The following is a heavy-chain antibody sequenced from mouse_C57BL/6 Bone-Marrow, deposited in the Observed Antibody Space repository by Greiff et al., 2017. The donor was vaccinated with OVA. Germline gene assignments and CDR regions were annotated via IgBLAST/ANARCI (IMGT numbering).Heavy chain of an antibody. J-gene: IGHJ2*01. CDR2: IDPSDSYT. CDR3: ARDSSGYVFFDY. D-gene: IGHD3-2*02. V-gene: IGHV1-59*01. Sequence: QVQLQQPGAELVRPGTSVKLSCKASGYTFTSYWMHWVKQRPGQGLEWIGVIDPSDSYTNYNQKFKGKATLTVDTSSSTAYMQLSSLTSEDSAVYYCARDSSGYVFFDYWGQGTTLTVSS. CDR1: GYTFTSYW.